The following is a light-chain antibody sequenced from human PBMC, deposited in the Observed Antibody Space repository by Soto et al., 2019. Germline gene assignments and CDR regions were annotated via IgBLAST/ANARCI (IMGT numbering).Light chain of an antibody. Sequence: QSVLTQPPSASGTPGQRVTISCSGSSSNIGNFYVYWYQQLPGTAPKLLIYKNNQRPLGVPARFSGSKSGTSASLAISGLRSDDEADYYCSSWDDSLSGPGVFGGGTQLTVL. J-gene: IGLJ7*01. CDR2: KNN. CDR3: SSWDDSLSGPGV. V-gene: IGLV1-47*01. CDR1: SSNIGNFY.